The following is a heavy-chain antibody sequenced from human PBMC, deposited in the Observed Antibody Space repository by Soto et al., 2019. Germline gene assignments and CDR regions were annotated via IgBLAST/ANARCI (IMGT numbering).Heavy chain of an antibody. CDR3: ARQPDYNILPGYFYSIHY. D-gene: IGHD3-9*01. CDR2: IYPGDSDT. J-gene: IGHJ4*02. Sequence: GESLKISCKASGYSFATYWIGWVRQMPGKGLEWMGIIYPGDSDTRYSPSFQGQVTISVDKSISTAYLQWSSLKASDTAMYYCARQPDYNILPGYFYSIHYWGPGPLLTVSS. V-gene: IGHV5-51*01. CDR1: GYSFATYW.